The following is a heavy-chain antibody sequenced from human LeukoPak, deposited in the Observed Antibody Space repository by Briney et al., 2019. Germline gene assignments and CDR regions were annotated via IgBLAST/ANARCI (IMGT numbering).Heavy chain of an antibody. V-gene: IGHV1-18*01. CDR2: MSPNNGNT. Sequence: GASVKASCKTSGYTFTNYDINWVRQATGQGLEWLGWMSPNNGNTDYAQKLQGRVTMTTDTSTSTAYMELRSLRSDDTAVYYCARDRRFLEWLPIDYWGQGTLVTVSS. J-gene: IGHJ4*02. D-gene: IGHD3-3*01. CDR1: GYTFTNYD. CDR3: ARDRRFLEWLPIDY.